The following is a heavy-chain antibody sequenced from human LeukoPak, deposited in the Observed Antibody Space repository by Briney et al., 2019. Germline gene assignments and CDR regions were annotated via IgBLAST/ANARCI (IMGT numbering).Heavy chain of an antibody. Sequence: SETLSLTCAVYGGSFSGYYWSWIRQPPGKGLEWIGEINHSGSTNYNPSLKSRVTISVDTSKNQFSLKLSSVTAADTAVYYCARLFLNYYGSGSYYNPYYYYYYMDVWGKGTTVTISS. CDR2: INHSGST. D-gene: IGHD3-10*01. V-gene: IGHV4-34*01. CDR1: GGSFSGYY. CDR3: ARLFLNYYGSGSYYNPYYYYYYMDV. J-gene: IGHJ6*03.